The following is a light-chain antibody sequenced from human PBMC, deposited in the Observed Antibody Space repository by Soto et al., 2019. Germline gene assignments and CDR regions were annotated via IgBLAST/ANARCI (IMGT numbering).Light chain of an antibody. J-gene: IGKJ3*01. V-gene: IGKV1-8*01. Sequence: AIRMTQSPSSFSASTGDRVTITCRASQGISSYLAWYQQKPGKAPKLLIYAASTLQSVVPSRFSGSGSGTDFTLTISCLQSEDFATYYCQQDYSYPFTFGPGTKVDIK. CDR1: QGISSY. CDR2: AAS. CDR3: QQDYSYPFT.